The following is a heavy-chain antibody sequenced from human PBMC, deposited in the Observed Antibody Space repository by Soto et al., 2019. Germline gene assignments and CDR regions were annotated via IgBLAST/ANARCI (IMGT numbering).Heavy chain of an antibody. V-gene: IGHV3-33*01. D-gene: IGHD5-12*01. CDR1: GVTFSSYG. J-gene: IGHJ6*02. CDR3: ARVHVDIVATKGMDV. CDR2: IWYDGSNK. Sequence: GESLKISCGASGVTFSSYGMHWVRQAPCKGLEWVAVIWYDGSNKYYADSVKGRFTISRDNSKNTLYLQMNSLRAEDTAVYYCARVHVDIVATKGMDVWGQGTTVTVSS.